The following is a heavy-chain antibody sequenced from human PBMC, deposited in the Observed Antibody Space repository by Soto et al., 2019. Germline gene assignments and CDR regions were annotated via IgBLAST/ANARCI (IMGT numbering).Heavy chain of an antibody. D-gene: IGHD2-15*01. Sequence: EVQLVQSGAEVKKSGESLRISCKVSGYSFASQWISWVRQVPGKGQEWMGRIDLSESYTTYNPSFQGHVTFSADKSITTAYLQWRSLEASDTATYYCATQVLTTYYFGYWGQGTLVTVSS. CDR2: IDLSESYT. J-gene: IGHJ4*02. V-gene: IGHV5-10-1*03. CDR3: ATQVLTTYYFGY. CDR1: GYSFASQW.